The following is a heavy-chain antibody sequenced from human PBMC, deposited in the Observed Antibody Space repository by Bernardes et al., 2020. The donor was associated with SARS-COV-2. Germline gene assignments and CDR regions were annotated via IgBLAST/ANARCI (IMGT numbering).Heavy chain of an antibody. D-gene: IGHD3-22*01. V-gene: IGHV3-74*01. CDR2: ISSDGSTT. CDR1: GFTFSSYW. J-gene: IGHJ4*02. CDR3: ARGASSGYRIDY. Sequence: GGSLRLSCTASGFTFSSYWMHWVRQAPGKGLVWVSRISSDGSTTTYADSVKGRFTISRDNANNTLYLQMNSLRPEDTAVYYCARGASSGYRIDYWGQGTLVTVSS.